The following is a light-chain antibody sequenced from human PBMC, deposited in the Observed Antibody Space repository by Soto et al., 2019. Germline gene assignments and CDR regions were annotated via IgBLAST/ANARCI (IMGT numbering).Light chain of an antibody. CDR2: LAS. CDR1: QSLLHSNGYNF. Sequence: DVVMTQSPLSLPVTLGQPASISCRSSQSLLHSNGYNFLDWYLQRPGQSPRLLIYLASNRSSGVPDRFSGSGSGTDFTLKISRVEAEDVGVYYCMQALQSPRTFGQGTKVE. J-gene: IGKJ1*01. CDR3: MQALQSPRT. V-gene: IGKV2-28*01.